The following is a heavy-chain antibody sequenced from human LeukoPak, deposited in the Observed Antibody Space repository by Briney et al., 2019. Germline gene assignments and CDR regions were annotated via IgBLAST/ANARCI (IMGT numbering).Heavy chain of an antibody. J-gene: IGHJ4*02. V-gene: IGHV3-23*01. D-gene: IGHD7-27*01. CDR2: IGNNGGGI. CDR1: GFTFSTYT. Sequence: GGSLRLSCAASGFTFSTYTMYWVRHSPGKRLEWVSIIGNNGGGIHYADSVKGRFTISRDNFKNALYLQMNSLRVEDTAVYYCAIDPNWGTHSWGQGVLVTVSS. CDR3: AIDPNWGTHS.